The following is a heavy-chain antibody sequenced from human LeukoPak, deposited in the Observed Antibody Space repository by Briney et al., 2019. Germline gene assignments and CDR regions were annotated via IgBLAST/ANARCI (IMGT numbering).Heavy chain of an antibody. V-gene: IGHV1-2*02. J-gene: IGHJ3*02. CDR2: INPNSGGT. CDR3: ARSPRQLRGAFDI. CDR1: GYTFTGYY. D-gene: IGHD6-6*01. Sequence: ASVKVSCKASGYTFTGYYMHWVGQAAGQGLEGMGWINPNSGGTNYAQKFQGRVTMTRDTSISTAYMELSSLRSEDTAVYYCARSPRQLRGAFDIWGQGTMVTVSS.